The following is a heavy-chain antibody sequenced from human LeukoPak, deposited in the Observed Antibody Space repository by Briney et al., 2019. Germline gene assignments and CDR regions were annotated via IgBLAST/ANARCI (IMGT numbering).Heavy chain of an antibody. D-gene: IGHD3-3*01. J-gene: IGHJ5*02. CDR3: PSTTIFGPLDP. CDR1: GFTFSSYE. Sequence: GGSLRLSCAASGFTFSSYEMNWVRQAPGKGLEWVSYISSSGSTIYYADSVKGRFTISRDNAKNSLYLQMNSLRAEDTAVYYCPSTTIFGPLDPWGQGTLVTVSS. CDR2: ISSSGSTI. V-gene: IGHV3-48*03.